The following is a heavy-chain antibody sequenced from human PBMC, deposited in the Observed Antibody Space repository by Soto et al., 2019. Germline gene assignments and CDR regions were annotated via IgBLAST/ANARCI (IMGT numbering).Heavy chain of an antibody. CDR1: GYTFTSYY. J-gene: IGHJ4*02. V-gene: IGHV1-46*01. D-gene: IGHD6-13*01. CDR2: INPSGGST. Sequence: ASVKVSYKASGYTFTSYYRHWVRQAPGQGLEWMGIINPSGGSTSYAQKFQGRVTMTRDTSTSTVYMELSSLRSEDTAVYYCARDLWQLVPEHYFDYGAQGTLV. CDR3: ARDLWQLVPEHYFDY.